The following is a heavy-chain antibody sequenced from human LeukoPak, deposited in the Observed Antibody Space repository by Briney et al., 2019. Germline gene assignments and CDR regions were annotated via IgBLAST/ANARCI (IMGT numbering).Heavy chain of an antibody. CDR2: ISSSSSTI. D-gene: IGHD3-22*01. J-gene: IGHJ4*02. CDR1: GFTFSSYS. Sequence: GSLRLSCAASGFTFSSYSMNWVRQAPGKGLEWVSYISSSSSTIYYADSVKGRFTISRDNAKNSLYLQMNSLRAEDTAVYYCAGTGSQDSSGYYSSDYWGQGTLVTVSS. V-gene: IGHV3-48*01. CDR3: AGTGSQDSSGYYSSDY.